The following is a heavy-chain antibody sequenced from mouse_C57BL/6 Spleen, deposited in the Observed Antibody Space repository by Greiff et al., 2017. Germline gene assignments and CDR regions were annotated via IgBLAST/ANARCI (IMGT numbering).Heavy chain of an antibody. CDR3: ASFPPHYYGSSYVDY. J-gene: IGHJ2*01. Sequence: QVQLQQSDAELVKPGASVKISCKASGYTFTDHTIHWMKQRPEQGLEWIGYIYPRDGSTKYNEKFKGKATLTADKSSSTAYMQLNSLTSEDSAVYFCASFPPHYYGSSYVDYWGQGTTLTVSS. CDR2: IYPRDGST. V-gene: IGHV1-78*01. D-gene: IGHD1-1*01. CDR1: GYTFTDHT.